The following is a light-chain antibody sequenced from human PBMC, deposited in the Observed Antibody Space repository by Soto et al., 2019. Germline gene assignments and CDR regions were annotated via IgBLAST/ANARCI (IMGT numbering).Light chain of an antibody. J-gene: IGKJ2*01. Sequence: DIQMTQSPSSLSESVGDRVTITCRASQGISNYLAWYQQKPEKVPKLLIYAASTLQSGVPSRFSGSGSGTDVTLTISSLQPEDVATYYCQKYNSAPYTFGQGTKLEIK. CDR1: QGISNY. CDR2: AAS. CDR3: QKYNSAPYT. V-gene: IGKV1-27*01.